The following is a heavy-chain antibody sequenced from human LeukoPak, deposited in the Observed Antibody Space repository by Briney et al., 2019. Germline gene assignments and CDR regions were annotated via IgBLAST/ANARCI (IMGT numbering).Heavy chain of an antibody. CDR1: GFTFSSYS. CDR2: ISSSSSYI. J-gene: IGHJ5*02. Sequence: GGSLRLSCAASGFTFSSYSMSWVRQAPGKGLEWVSSISSSSSYIYYADSVKGRFTISRDNAKNSLYLQMNSLRAEDTAVYYCARGRVGAANWFDPWGQGTLVTVSS. V-gene: IGHV3-21*01. CDR3: ARGRVGAANWFDP. D-gene: IGHD1-26*01.